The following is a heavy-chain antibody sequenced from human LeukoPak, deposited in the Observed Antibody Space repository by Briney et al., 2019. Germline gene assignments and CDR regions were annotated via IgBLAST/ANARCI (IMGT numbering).Heavy chain of an antibody. CDR1: GFTFSSYW. CDR3: ARQATNSPVDY. Sequence: GGSLRLSCAASGFTFSSYWMHWVRQAPGKGLVWVSRINPDGGSTAYADSVKGRFTISRDNAKNTLYLQMNSLRAEDTAVYYCARQATNSPVDYLGQGTLVTVSS. D-gene: IGHD2/OR15-2a*01. CDR2: INPDGGST. J-gene: IGHJ4*02. V-gene: IGHV3-74*01.